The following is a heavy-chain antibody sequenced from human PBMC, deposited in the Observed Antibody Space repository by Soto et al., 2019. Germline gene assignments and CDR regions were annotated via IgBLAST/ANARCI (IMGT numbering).Heavy chain of an antibody. V-gene: IGHV4-30-4*01. CDR2: IYYSGNT. D-gene: IGHD3-16*01. J-gene: IGHJ4*02. Sequence: SSETLSLTCTVSGGSTSSDNYWSWIRQPPGKGLEWIGHIYYSGNTDYNPSLKSRLTISIDTSKNQFSLKLSSVTAADTAVYFCAREGGESSDGLYYFDSWGQGSLVTVSS. CDR1: GGSTSSDNY. CDR3: AREGGESSDGLYYFDS.